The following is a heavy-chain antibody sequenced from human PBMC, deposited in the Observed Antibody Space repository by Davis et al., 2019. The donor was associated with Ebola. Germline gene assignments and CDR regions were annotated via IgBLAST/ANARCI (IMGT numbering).Heavy chain of an antibody. V-gene: IGHV3-7*03. Sequence: GESLKISCAASGVTFQIYWMNWVRQAPGKGLEWVATINRDGSEKYYLDSVKGRFSISSDRAKKALYLQMNSLRVEDTALYYCATSVAFFGLLTRPHRGMDVWGRGTTVTVS. CDR2: INRDGSEK. CDR1: GVTFQIYW. D-gene: IGHD3/OR15-3a*01. J-gene: IGHJ6*02. CDR3: ATSVAFFGLLTRPHRGMDV.